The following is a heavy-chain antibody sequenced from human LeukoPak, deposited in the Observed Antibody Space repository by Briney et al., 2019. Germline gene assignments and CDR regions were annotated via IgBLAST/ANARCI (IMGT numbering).Heavy chain of an antibody. D-gene: IGHD3-9*01. J-gene: IGHJ5*02. V-gene: IGHV4-59*01. Sequence: PSETLSLTCTVSGGSISSYYWSWIRQPPGKGLEWIGYIYYSGSTNYNPSLKSRVTISVDTSKNQFSLKLSSVTAADAAVYYYARDWSYYDILTGNHGGWFDPWGQGTLVTVSS. CDR1: GGSISSYY. CDR3: ARDWSYYDILTGNHGGWFDP. CDR2: IYYSGST.